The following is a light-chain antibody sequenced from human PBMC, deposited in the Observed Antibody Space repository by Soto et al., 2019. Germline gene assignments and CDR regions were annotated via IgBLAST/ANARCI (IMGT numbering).Light chain of an antibody. J-gene: IGKJ5*01. V-gene: IGKV3D-20*02. CDR3: QQRHMWPIT. CDR2: GAY. Sequence: EIVLTQSPGTLSLSPGERATFSCSASQSVSSSYIAWYPQKRGQAPRRLIYGAYIRATGIQDRFSGSGSGTDFTLTISSLEPEDFAVYYCQQRHMWPITFGQGTRLEIK. CDR1: QSVSSSY.